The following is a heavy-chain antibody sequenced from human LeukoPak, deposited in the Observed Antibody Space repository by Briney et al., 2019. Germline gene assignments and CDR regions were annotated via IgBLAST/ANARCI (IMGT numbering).Heavy chain of an antibody. V-gene: IGHV3-30*04. CDR3: AKETPPGLLEYFDY. CDR1: GFTFSSYV. J-gene: IGHJ4*02. CDR2: ISYDGSNE. Sequence: PGGSLRLSCAASGFTFSSYVMHWVRQAPGKGLEWVAIISYDGSNEYYADSVKGRFTISRDNSKNTLYLQMNSLRAEDTAVYYCAKETPPGLLEYFDYWGQGTLVTVSS. D-gene: IGHD2-21*01.